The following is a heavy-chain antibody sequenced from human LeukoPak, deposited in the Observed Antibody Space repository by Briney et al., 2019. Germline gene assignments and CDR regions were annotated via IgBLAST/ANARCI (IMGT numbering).Heavy chain of an antibody. CDR1: GFTFSSYA. CDR3: ARAHWPAGKKKDYYYYGMDV. Sequence: GGSLRLSCAASGFTFSSYAMHWVRQAPGKGLEWVAVISYDGSNKYYADSVKGRFTISRDNSKNTLYLQMNSLRAEDTAVYYCARAHWPAGKKKDYYYYGMDVWGQGTTVTVSS. D-gene: IGHD1-26*01. V-gene: IGHV3-30*04. CDR2: ISYDGSNK. J-gene: IGHJ6*02.